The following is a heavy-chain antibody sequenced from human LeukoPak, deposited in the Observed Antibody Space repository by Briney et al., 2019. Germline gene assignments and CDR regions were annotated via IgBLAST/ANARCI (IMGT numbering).Heavy chain of an antibody. CDR2: IYPGDSDT. V-gene: IGHV5-51*01. Sequence: GGALQISCKGPGFHFTSYWIGRVRQMPGKGLEGMGIIYPGDSDTRYSPSCQGQVTISADKSISTAYLQWSSLKASDTAMYYCARHGEYGSGSYFYYGMDVWGKGTTVTVSS. D-gene: IGHD3-10*01. CDR3: ARHGEYGSGSYFYYGMDV. CDR1: GFHFTSYW. J-gene: IGHJ6*04.